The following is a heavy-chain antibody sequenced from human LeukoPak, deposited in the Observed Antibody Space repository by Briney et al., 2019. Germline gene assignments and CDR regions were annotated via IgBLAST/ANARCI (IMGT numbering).Heavy chain of an antibody. D-gene: IGHD2/OR15-2a*01. V-gene: IGHV4-59*08. J-gene: IGHJ4*02. Sequence: SEALSLTCTVSGGSIGSYYWSWIRQPPGKGLEWIAYISDIGSINYNPSLKSRVTISLDTSKNQFSLKLSSVTAADTAVYYCAGHHPRNTVDFWGQGTLVTVSS. CDR3: AGHHPRNTVDF. CDR1: GGSIGSYY. CDR2: ISDIGSI.